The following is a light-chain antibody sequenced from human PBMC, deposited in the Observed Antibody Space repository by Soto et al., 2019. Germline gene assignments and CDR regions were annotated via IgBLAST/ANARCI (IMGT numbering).Light chain of an antibody. CDR2: DAS. CDR3: QHYSTYSA. V-gene: IGKV1-5*01. CDR1: QSISSS. J-gene: IGKJ1*01. Sequence: DIQMTQSPSTLSASVGDRVTITCRASQSISSSLAWYQQKPGKDPKLLIYDASNLESGVPSIFSGSGSGTEFTLTISSLPPDDFATYYCQHYSTYSAFGQGTRVEIK.